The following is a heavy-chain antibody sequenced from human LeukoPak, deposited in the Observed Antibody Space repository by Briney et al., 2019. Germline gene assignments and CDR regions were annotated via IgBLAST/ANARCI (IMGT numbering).Heavy chain of an antibody. V-gene: IGHV3-74*01. Sequence: GGSLRLSCAASGFTFSTYWMHWVRQAPGKGLVWVSRINGDGSSTTYADSVKGRFTISRDNAKNALFLQMNSLRVEDTAVYYCARGASTDTGWFDPWGQGTLVTVSS. D-gene: IGHD2-2*01. CDR1: GFTFSTYW. CDR2: INGDGSST. CDR3: ARGASTDTGWFDP. J-gene: IGHJ5*02.